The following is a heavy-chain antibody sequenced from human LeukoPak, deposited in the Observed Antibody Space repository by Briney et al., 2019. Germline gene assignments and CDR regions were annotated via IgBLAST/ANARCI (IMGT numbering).Heavy chain of an antibody. Sequence: GASVKVSCKASGYTFTIYGISWGRQAPGHGLEWMGWISAYNGNTNYTQKPQGRVTMTTDTSTSTAYMELRSLRSDDTAVYYWAREDSSSGTFDPWGQGTLVTVSS. J-gene: IGHJ5*02. V-gene: IGHV1-18*01. CDR3: AREDSSSGTFDP. D-gene: IGHD6-13*01. CDR2: ISAYNGNT. CDR1: GYTFTIYG.